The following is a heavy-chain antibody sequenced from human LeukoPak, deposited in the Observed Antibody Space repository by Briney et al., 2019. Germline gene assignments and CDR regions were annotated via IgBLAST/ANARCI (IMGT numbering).Heavy chain of an antibody. V-gene: IGHV4-59*01. CDR1: GGSISSYY. J-gene: IGHJ2*01. Sequence: SSETLSLTCTVSGGSISSYYWSWIRQPPGKGLEWIGYIYYSGSTNYNPSLKSRVTISVDTSKNQFSLKLSSVTAADTAVYYCARGRGYYYDSSGYYGWYFDLWGRGTLVTVSS. D-gene: IGHD3-22*01. CDR3: ARGRGYYYDSSGYYGWYFDL. CDR2: IYYSGST.